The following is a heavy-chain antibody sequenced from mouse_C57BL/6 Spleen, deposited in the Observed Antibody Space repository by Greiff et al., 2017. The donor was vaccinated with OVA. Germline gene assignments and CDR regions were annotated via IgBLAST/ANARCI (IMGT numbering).Heavy chain of an antibody. CDR2: ISYDGSN. Sequence: EVQVVESGPGLVKPSQSLSLTCSVTGYSITSGYYWNWIRQFPGNKLEWMGYISYDGSNNYNPSLKNRISITRDTSKNQFFLKLNSVTTEDTATYYCALSGAYWGQGTLVTVSA. D-gene: IGHD3-1*01. CDR1: GYSITSGYY. V-gene: IGHV3-6*01. J-gene: IGHJ3*01. CDR3: ALSGAY.